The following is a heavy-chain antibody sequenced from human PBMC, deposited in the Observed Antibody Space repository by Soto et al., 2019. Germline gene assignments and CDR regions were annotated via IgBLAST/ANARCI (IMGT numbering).Heavy chain of an antibody. CDR2: INHSGST. D-gene: IGHD3-10*01. CDR3: ATCGSSGCYGSGSYSWFDP. CDR1: GGSFSGYY. V-gene: IGHV4-34*01. Sequence: SETLYLTCAVYGGSFSGYYWSWIRPPPGKGLERIGEINHSGSTNYNPSLKSRVTISVDTSKNQYPLKLSSVTAADTAVYYCATCGSSGCYGSGSYSWFDPWGQGTLVS. J-gene: IGHJ5*02.